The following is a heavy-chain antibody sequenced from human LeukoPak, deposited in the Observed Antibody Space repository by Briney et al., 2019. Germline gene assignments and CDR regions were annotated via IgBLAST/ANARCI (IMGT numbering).Heavy chain of an antibody. D-gene: IGHD1-14*01. CDR1: GGSISSSSYS. CDR3: ARQSVFSLAFDI. Sequence: SETLSLTCTVSGGSISSSSYSWGWIRQPPGKGLEWIGSIYYSGSTYYNPSLKSRVTISVDTSKNQFSLKLSSVTAADTAVYYCARQSVFSLAFDIWGQGTMVTVSS. CDR2: IYYSGST. J-gene: IGHJ3*02. V-gene: IGHV4-39*01.